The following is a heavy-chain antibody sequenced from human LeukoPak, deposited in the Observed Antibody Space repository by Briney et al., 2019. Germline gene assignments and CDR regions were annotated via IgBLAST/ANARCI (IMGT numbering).Heavy chain of an antibody. Sequence: GGSLRLSCAGSGNEFIRHTMNWVRRASGKGLEWISSARSNGDYIYYADSVKGRFSISRDNARTSVYLQMNSLRVEDTAIYYCAREYDSRARFDSWGQGTLVTVSS. J-gene: IGHJ4*02. CDR1: GNEFIRHT. CDR3: AREYDSRARFDS. D-gene: IGHD6-13*01. CDR2: ARSNGDYI. V-gene: IGHV3-21*01.